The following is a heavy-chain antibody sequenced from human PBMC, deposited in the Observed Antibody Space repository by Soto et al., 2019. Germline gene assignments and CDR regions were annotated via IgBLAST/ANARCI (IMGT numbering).Heavy chain of an antibody. Sequence: EVQLLESGGGLVQPGGSLRLSCAASGFTFSSYAMSWVRQAPGKGLEWVSAISGSGGSTYYADSVKGRFTISRDNSKNTLYLQMNSLRAEDTDVYYCARGGVYYYYYMGVWGKGTTVTVSS. CDR1: GFTFSSYA. V-gene: IGHV3-23*01. CDR2: ISGSGGST. CDR3: ARGGVYYYYYMGV. J-gene: IGHJ6*03. D-gene: IGHD3-10*01.